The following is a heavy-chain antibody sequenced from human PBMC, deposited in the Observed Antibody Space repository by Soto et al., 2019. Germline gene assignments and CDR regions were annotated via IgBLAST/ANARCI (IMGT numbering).Heavy chain of an antibody. CDR1: GFTFSSYG. J-gene: IGHJ4*02. CDR2: ISYDGSNK. V-gene: IGHV3-30*18. CDR3: AKVWQD. Sequence: GGSLRLSCAASGFTFSSYGMHWVRQAPGKGLEWVAVISYDGSNKYYADSVKGRFTISRDNSKNTLYLQMNSLRAEDTAVYYCAKVWQDWRQGTLVSVSS.